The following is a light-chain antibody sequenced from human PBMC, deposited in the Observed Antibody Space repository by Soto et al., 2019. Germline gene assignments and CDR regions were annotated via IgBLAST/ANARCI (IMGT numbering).Light chain of an antibody. CDR1: QSVSSSY. J-gene: IGKJ4*01. CDR3: QQYNNWPLT. CDR2: GES. Sequence: EIVLTQSPGTLSLSPGERATLCCRSSQSVSSSYLAWFQQKPGQPPRLLIFGESTRATGVPARFSGSGSGTEFTLIISSLQSEDFAVYYCQQYNNWPLTFGGGTKVDI. V-gene: IGKV3-15*01.